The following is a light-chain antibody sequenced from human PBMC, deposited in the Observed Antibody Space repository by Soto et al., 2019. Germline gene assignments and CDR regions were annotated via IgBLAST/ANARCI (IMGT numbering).Light chain of an antibody. Sequence: QSVLTQPASVSGSPGQSITISCTGTSSVVGRYNFVSWYQRHPGKAPQLMIYAVTNRPSGVSNRFSGSKSGNTASLTIPGLQAEDEADYYCSSYTNSTTQVFGTGTKVTVL. CDR2: AVT. J-gene: IGLJ1*01. V-gene: IGLV2-14*01. CDR1: SSVVGRYNF. CDR3: SSYTNSTTQV.